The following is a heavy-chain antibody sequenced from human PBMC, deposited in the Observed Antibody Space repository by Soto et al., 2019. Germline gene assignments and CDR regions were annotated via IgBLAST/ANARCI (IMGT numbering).Heavy chain of an antibody. CDR2: IYYSGST. V-gene: IGHV4-61*01. J-gene: IGHJ4*02. D-gene: IGHD7-27*01. Sequence: QVQLQESGPGLVKPSETLSLTCTVSGGSVSSGSYYWSWIRQPPGKGLEWIGYIYYSGSTNYNPSLKSRVPISVDTSKNQFSLKLSSVTAADTAVYYCARVGTVTTDYWGQGTLVTVSS. CDR3: ARVGTVTTDY. CDR1: GGSVSSGSYY.